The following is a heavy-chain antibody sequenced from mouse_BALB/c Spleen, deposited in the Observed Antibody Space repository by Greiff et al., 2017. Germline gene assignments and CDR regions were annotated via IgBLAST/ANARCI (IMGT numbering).Heavy chain of an antibody. CDR2: ISSGSSTI. CDR3: ARSVLLRSSYYAMDY. J-gene: IGHJ4*01. D-gene: IGHD1-1*01. V-gene: IGHV5-17*02. Sequence: EVKVVESGGGLVQPGGSRKLSCAASGFTFSSFGMHWVRQAPEKGLEWVAYISSGSSTIYYADTVKGRFTISRDNPKNTLFLQMTSLRSEDTAMYYCARSVLLRSSYYAMDYWGQGTSVTVSS. CDR1: GFTFSSFG.